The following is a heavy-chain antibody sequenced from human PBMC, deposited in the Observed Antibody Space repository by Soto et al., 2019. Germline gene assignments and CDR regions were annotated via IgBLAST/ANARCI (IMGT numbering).Heavy chain of an antibody. J-gene: IGHJ4*02. V-gene: IGHV3-30-3*01. CDR1: GFTFSSYA. CDR2: ISYDGSNK. Sequence: QVQLVESGGGVVQPGRSLRLSCAASGFTFSSYAMHWVRQAPGKGLEWVAVISYDGSNKYYADSVKGRFTISRDNSKNTLYLQMNSLRAEDTAVYYCAKWTNYYDSSGYRYWGQGTLVTVSS. CDR3: AKWTNYYDSSGYRY. D-gene: IGHD3-22*01.